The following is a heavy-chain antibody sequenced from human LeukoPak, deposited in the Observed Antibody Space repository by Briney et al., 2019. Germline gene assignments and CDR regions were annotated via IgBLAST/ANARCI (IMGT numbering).Heavy chain of an antibody. J-gene: IGHJ1*01. CDR1: GDSISSRSYY. D-gene: IGHD2-21*01. V-gene: IGHV4-39*01. Sequence: SETLSLTCTVSGDSISSRSYYWGWIRQPPGKGLEWIGTVFYSGTTYYSPSLKSRVTVSVDTSKNQFSLKLNSVPAADTAVYYWAEQSGGCGNCFHLCHRGQGTLVTGSS. CDR2: VFYSGTT. CDR3: AEQSGGCGNCFHLCH.